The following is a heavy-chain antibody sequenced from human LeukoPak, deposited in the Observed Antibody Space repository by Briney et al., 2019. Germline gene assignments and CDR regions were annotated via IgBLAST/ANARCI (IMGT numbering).Heavy chain of an antibody. J-gene: IGHJ2*01. V-gene: IGHV4-59*01. CDR2: IYYSGST. CDR1: GGSLSSYY. CDR3: ARVGGGGWYFDL. D-gene: IGHD3-16*01. Sequence: SETLSLTCTVSGGSLSSYYWSWIRQPPGKGLEWIGYIYYSGSTNYNPSLKSRVTISVDTSKNQFSLKLSSVTAADTAVYYCARVGGGGWYFDLWGRGTLVTVSS.